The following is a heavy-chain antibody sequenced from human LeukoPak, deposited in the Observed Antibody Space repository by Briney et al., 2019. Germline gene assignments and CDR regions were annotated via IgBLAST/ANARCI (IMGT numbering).Heavy chain of an antibody. J-gene: IGHJ6*02. CDR1: GFTFSSYA. V-gene: IGHV3-23*01. D-gene: IGHD4-17*01. CDR3: AKLTTVTISDYYTMDV. Sequence: PGGSLRLSCASSGFTFSSYAMSWVRQPPGKELEWVSAVSGSGGTTYSADSVRGRFTISRDNSKNTLYLQMNSLRAEDTALYYCAKLTTVTISDYYTMDVWGQGTTVTVSS. CDR2: VSGSGGTT.